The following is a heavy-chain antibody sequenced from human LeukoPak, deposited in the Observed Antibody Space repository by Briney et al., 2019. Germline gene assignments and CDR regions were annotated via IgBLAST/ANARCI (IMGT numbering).Heavy chain of an antibody. J-gene: IGHJ6*03. Sequence: PSETLSLICTVSGGSISSHYWSWIRQPPGKGLEWIGYIYYSGSTNYNPSLKSRVTISVDTSKNQFSLKLSSVTAADTAVYYCARDGGNWLGYFYYYYMDVWGKGTTVTVSS. CDR1: GGSISSHY. V-gene: IGHV4-59*11. CDR2: IYYSGST. D-gene: IGHD3-10*01. CDR3: ARDGGNWLGYFYYYYMDV.